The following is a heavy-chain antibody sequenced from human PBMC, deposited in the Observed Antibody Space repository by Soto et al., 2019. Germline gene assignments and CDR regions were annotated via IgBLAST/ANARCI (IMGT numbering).Heavy chain of an antibody. Sequence: QMQLVQSGPEVKKPGTSVKVSCKASGFTFTSSAMQWVRQARGQRLEWIGWIVVGSGNTNYAQKFQERVTITRDMSTSTAYMELSSLRSEDTAVYYCAAGIAAACTWSDGMDVLGQGTTVTVSS. CDR1: GFTFTSSA. CDR2: IVVGSGNT. D-gene: IGHD6-13*01. V-gene: IGHV1-58*02. J-gene: IGHJ6*02. CDR3: AAGIAAACTWSDGMDV.